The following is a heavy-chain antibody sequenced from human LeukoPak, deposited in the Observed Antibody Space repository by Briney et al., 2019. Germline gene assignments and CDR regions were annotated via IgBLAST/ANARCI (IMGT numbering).Heavy chain of an antibody. CDR2: ISCSGTPI. Sequence: GGSLRLSCAASGFTFSSYEMNWVRQAPGKGLEWVSYISCSGTPIYYADSVKGRFTISRDNAKNSLYLQMNSLRAEDTAVYYCARGGYCSSSVCYSLNAFDIWGQGTMFTVSS. CDR3: ARGGYCSSSVCYSLNAFDI. CDR1: GFTFSSYE. V-gene: IGHV3-48*03. J-gene: IGHJ3*02. D-gene: IGHD2-2*01.